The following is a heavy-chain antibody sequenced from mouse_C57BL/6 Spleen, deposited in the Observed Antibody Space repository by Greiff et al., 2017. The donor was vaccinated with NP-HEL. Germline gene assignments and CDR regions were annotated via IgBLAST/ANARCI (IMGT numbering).Heavy chain of an antibody. J-gene: IGHJ2*01. CDR2: IYPGSGST. V-gene: IGHV1-55*01. Sequence: QVQLQQPGAELVKPGASVKMSCKASGSTFTSYWITWVKQRPGPGLEWIGDIYPGSGSTNYNEKFKSKATLTVDTSSRTAYMQLSSLTSEDSAVYYCARFGARTFLYFDDWGQGTTLTVSS. CDR3: ARFGARTFLYFDD. D-gene: IGHD3-1*01. CDR1: GSTFTSYW.